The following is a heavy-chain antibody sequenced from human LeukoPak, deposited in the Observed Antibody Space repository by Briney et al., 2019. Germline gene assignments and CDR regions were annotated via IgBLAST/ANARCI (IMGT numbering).Heavy chain of an antibody. CDR3: ARDRPLPHYYDSSGPRYYFDY. Sequence: GGSLRLSCAASGFTFSSYAMHWVRQAPGKGLEWVAVISYDGSNKYYADSVKGRFTISRDNSKNTLYLQMNSLRAEDTAVYYCARDRPLPHYYDSSGPRYYFDYWGQGTLVTVSS. D-gene: IGHD3-22*01. CDR1: GFTFSSYA. J-gene: IGHJ4*02. V-gene: IGHV3-30-3*01. CDR2: ISYDGSNK.